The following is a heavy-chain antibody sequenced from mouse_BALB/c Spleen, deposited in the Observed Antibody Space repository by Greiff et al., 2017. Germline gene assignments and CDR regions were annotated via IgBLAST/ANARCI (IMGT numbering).Heavy chain of an antibody. J-gene: IGHJ3*01. CDR3: ASRGYYYGSSYHAY. CDR1: GYTFSSYW. Sequence: LQQSGAELMKPGASVKISCKATGYTFSSYWIEWVKQRPGHGLEWIGEILPGSGSTNYNEKFKGKATFTADTSSNTAYMQLSSLTSEDSAVYYCASRGYYYGSSYHAYWGQGTLVTVSA. V-gene: IGHV1-9*01. D-gene: IGHD1-1*01. CDR2: ILPGSGST.